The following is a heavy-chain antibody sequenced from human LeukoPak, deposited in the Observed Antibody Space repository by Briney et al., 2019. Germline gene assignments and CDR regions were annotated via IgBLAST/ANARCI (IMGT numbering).Heavy chain of an antibody. D-gene: IGHD3-22*01. Sequence: GGSLRLSCAASGFTFSSYAMSWVRQAPGKGLEWVSAISGSGGSTYYADSVKGRFTISRDNSKNTLYLQMNSLRAEDTAVYYCAKILNYYYDSSGYYFDYWGQGTLVTVSS. J-gene: IGHJ4*02. CDR3: AKILNYYYDSSGYYFDY. CDR1: GFTFSSYA. V-gene: IGHV3-23*01. CDR2: ISGSGGST.